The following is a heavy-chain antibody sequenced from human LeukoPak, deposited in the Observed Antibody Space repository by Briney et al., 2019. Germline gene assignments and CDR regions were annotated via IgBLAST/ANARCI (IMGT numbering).Heavy chain of an antibody. CDR2: INKDGSNT. D-gene: IGHD1-14*01. V-gene: IGHV3-43*02. CDR3: ATWAFYHNLDV. CDR1: GFTLGAFA. Sequence: GGSLRLSCAASGFTLGAFAMPWVRQAPGKGLEWVSLINKDGSNTYYADSVKGRFTISRDNSKDSLYLQMNSLRTEDSALYYCATWAFYHNLDVWGQGITVIVSS. J-gene: IGHJ6*02.